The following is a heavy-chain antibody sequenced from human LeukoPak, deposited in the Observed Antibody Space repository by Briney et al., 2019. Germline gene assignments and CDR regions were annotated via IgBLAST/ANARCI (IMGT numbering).Heavy chain of an antibody. V-gene: IGHV1-2*02. CDR3: ARARSGSYYLLPFYLSYYYYYYMDV. Sequence: ASVKVPCKTSGYSFTVYYIHWVRQAPGQGLEWMGWINPNSGGTNYAEKFQGRVTMTRNTSISTAYMELSSLRSEDTAVYYCARARSGSYYLLPFYLSYYYYYYMDVWGKGTTVTVSS. CDR2: INPNSGGT. J-gene: IGHJ6*03. CDR1: GYSFTVYY. D-gene: IGHD1-26*01.